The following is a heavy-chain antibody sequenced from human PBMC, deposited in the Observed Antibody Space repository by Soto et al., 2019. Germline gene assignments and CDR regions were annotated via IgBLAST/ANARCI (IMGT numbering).Heavy chain of an antibody. CDR3: AKGYSSSGYYYYGMDV. Sequence: QSGGSLRLSCAASGFTFDDYTMHWVRQAPGKGLEWVSLISWDGGSTYYADSVKGRFTISRDNSKNSLYLQMNSLRTEDTALYYCAKGYSSSGYYYYGMDVWGQGTTVTVSS. CDR1: GFTFDDYT. CDR2: ISWDGGST. D-gene: IGHD6-6*01. V-gene: IGHV3-43*01. J-gene: IGHJ6*02.